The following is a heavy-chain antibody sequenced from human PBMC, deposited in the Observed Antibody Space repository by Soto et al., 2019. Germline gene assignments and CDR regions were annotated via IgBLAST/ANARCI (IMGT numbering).Heavy chain of an antibody. Sequence: PGGSLRLSCAASGFTFSSYAMSWVRQAPGKGLEWVSAISGSGGSTYYADSVKGRFTISRDNSKNTLYLQMNSLRAEDTAVYYCAKDHVRTRLAHYYFDYWGQGTLVTVSS. CDR3: AKDHVRTRLAHYYFDY. D-gene: IGHD3-16*01. CDR2: ISGSGGST. CDR1: GFTFSSYA. V-gene: IGHV3-23*01. J-gene: IGHJ4*02.